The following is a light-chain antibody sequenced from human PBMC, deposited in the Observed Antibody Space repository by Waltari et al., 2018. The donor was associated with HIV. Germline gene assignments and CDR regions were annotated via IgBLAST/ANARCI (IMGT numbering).Light chain of an antibody. CDR2: DDS. CDR1: NIGSKS. V-gene: IGLV3-21*02. J-gene: IGLJ3*02. Sequence: SYVLTQPPSVSVAPGQTARVTRGGNNIGSKSVHWYQLKPGQAPGLHVYDDSDRPPGIPERFSGSNSGNTATLTISRVEAGDEADYYCQVWDTGGDHPEWVFGGGTKLTVL. CDR3: QVWDTGGDHPEWV.